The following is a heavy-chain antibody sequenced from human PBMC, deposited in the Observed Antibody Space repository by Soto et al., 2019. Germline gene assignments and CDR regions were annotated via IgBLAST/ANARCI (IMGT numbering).Heavy chain of an antibody. CDR3: ARGTTPNNY. V-gene: IGHV4-59*08. J-gene: IGHJ4*02. Sequence: PDTLSLTCTVSGGSMNSYYWSWIRQPPGKGLEWMGYIFYSGSTNYNPSLKSRVSISVDRSKNQFSLKLSSVTTADTAVYYCARGTTPNNYWGQGTLVTVSS. CDR2: IFYSGST. D-gene: IGHD4-17*01. CDR1: GGSMNSYY.